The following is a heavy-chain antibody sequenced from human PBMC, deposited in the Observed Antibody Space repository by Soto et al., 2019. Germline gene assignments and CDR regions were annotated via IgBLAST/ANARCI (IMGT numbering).Heavy chain of an antibody. CDR3: ATSVGIAPTGEDAMNV. J-gene: IGHJ6*02. CDR2: IIPILTTP. D-gene: IGHD2-8*02. CDR1: GGTFSIYG. Sequence: QVQLVQSGAEVKKTGSSVKVSCKASGGTFSIYGFSWVRQAPGQGPEWIGGIIPILTTPNYAQTFQGRVTIVADDSKTTVYMELSSLKFEDTAVYYCATSVGIAPTGEDAMNVFGQVTSVTVSS. V-gene: IGHV1-69*01.